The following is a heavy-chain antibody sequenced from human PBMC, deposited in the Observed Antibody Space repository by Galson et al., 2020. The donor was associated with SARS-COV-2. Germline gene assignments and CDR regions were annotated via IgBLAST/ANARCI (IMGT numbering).Heavy chain of an antibody. J-gene: IGHJ6*02. V-gene: IGHV3-30*18. D-gene: IGHD3-3*01. Sequence: GESLKISCVAGGFSFNNFGMHWVRQAPGKGLEWVALISYEGSKKYYADSVKGRFTISNDNSRNTLYLSMNSLRREDTAVYYCAKFRDFFDFRSGYYTMDTWGLGTTVTVSS. CDR3: AKFRDFFDFRSGYYTMDT. CDR1: GFSFNNFG. CDR2: ISYEGSKK.